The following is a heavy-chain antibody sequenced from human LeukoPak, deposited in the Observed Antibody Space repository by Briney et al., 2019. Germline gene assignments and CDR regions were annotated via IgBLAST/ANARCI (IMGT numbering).Heavy chain of an antibody. V-gene: IGHV3-23*01. CDR1: GFTFSSYA. J-gene: IGHJ4*02. D-gene: IGHD3-22*01. CDR2: ISGSGGST. Sequence: GGSLRLSCAASGFTFSSYAMSWVRQAPGRGLEWVSAISGSGGSTYYADSVKGRFTISRDNSKNTLYLQMNSLRAEDTAVYYCAKDSEYYYDSSARRGYLDYWGQGTLVTVSS. CDR3: AKDSEYYYDSSARRGYLDY.